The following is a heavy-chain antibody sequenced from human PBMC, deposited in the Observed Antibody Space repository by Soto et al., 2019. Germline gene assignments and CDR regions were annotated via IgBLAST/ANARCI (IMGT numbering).Heavy chain of an antibody. CDR2: ISSSSSYI. CDR3: ARGCREYRSPYDY. Sequence: PGGSLRLSCAASGFTFSSYSMNWVRQAPGKGLEWVSSISSSSSYIYYADSVKGRFTISRDNAKNSLYLQMNSLRAEDTAVYYCARGCREYRSPYDYWGQGTLVNVSS. CDR1: GFTFSSYS. J-gene: IGHJ4*02. V-gene: IGHV3-21*01. D-gene: IGHD2-15*01.